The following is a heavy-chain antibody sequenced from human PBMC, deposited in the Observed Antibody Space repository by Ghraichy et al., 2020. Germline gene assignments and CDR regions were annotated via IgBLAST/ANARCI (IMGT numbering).Heavy chain of an antibody. J-gene: IGHJ4*02. CDR2: INAGNGNT. Sequence: ASVKVSCKASGYTFTSYAMHWVRQAPGQRLEWMGWINAGNGNTKYSQKFQGRVTITRDTSASTAYMELSSLRSEDTAVYYCARARIGGVGATHRGSYFDYWGQGTLVTVSS. D-gene: IGHD1-26*01. V-gene: IGHV1-3*01. CDR1: GYTFTSYA. CDR3: ARARIGGVGATHRGSYFDY.